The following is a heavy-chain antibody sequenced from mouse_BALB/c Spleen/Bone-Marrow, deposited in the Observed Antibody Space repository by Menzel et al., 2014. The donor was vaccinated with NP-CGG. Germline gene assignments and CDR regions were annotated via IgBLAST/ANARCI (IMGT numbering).Heavy chain of an antibody. D-gene: IGHD2-4*01. CDR2: IDTSDSYT. CDR3: ARKYDYYYAMDY. Sequence: QVHVKQSGAELVMPGASVKMSCKASGYTFTDYWMHWVKQRPGQGLEWIGAIDTSDSYTSYNQKFKGKATLTVDESSSTAYMQLSSLTSEDSAVYYCARKYDYYYAMDYWGQGTSVTVPS. CDR1: GYTFTDYW. V-gene: IGHV1-69*01. J-gene: IGHJ4*01.